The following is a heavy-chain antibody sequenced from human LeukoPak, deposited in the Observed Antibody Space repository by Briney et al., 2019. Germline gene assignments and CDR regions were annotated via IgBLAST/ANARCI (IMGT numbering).Heavy chain of an antibody. D-gene: IGHD4-17*01. J-gene: IGHJ6*02. CDR3: ARGRGGYGDYYGMDV. CDR2: IIPIFGIA. CDR1: GGTFSSYA. Sequence: SVKVSCKASGGTFSSYAISWVRQAPGQGLEWMGRIIPIFGIANYAQKFQGRVTITADKSTSTAYMELSSLRSEDTAVYYCARGRGGYGDYYGMDVWGQGTTVTVSS. V-gene: IGHV1-69*04.